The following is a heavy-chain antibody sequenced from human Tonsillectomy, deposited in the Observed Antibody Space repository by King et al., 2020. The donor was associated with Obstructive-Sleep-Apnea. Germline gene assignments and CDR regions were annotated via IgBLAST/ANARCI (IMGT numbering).Heavy chain of an antibody. D-gene: IGHD2-21*01. Sequence: VQLVDSGGDLVKPGGSLRLSCAASGFSFSDYYMSWIRQAPGKGLEWVSYISNGDGGTTTYYAESVKGRFTISRDNGKNSLYLQMNSLRAEDTAVYYCARGPGDRSIPGPWGQGTLVTVSS. J-gene: IGHJ5*02. V-gene: IGHV3-11*01. CDR1: GFSFSDYY. CDR3: ARGPGDRSIPGP. CDR2: ISNGDGGTTT.